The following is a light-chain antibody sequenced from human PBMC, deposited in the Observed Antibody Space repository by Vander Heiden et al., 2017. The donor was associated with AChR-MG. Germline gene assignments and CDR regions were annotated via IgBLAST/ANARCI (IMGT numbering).Light chain of an antibody. J-gene: IGLJ2*01. Sequence: QSALTQPASVSGSPGQSITISCTGTSSDVGGYNYVSWYQQHPGKAPKLMIYDVSNRPSGVSNRFPGSKSGNTASLTISGLQAEDEADYYCSSYTSSSTLVFGGGTKLTAL. CDR1: SSDVGGYNY. CDR2: DVS. V-gene: IGLV2-14*01. CDR3: SSYTSSSTLV.